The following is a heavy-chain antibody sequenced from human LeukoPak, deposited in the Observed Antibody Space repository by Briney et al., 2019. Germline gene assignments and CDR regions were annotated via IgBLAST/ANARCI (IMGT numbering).Heavy chain of an antibody. CDR1: GFPFSSSA. Sequence: PEGSLRLSCVVSGFPFSSSAMSWVRQPPAKGLEWVSAFSAGSTYYRDSVKGRFTISRDISKNTMFLEMNSLRAEDTAVYYCATNRYGYNNYFEYWGRGTLDTVSS. CDR3: ATNRYGYNNYFEY. J-gene: IGHJ4*02. V-gene: IGHV3-23*01. CDR2: FSAGST. D-gene: IGHD5-24*01.